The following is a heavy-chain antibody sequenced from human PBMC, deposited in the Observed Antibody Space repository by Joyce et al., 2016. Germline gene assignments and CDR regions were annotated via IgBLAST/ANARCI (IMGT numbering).Heavy chain of an antibody. CDR3: TRGSGTGWFDP. V-gene: IGHV3-7*03. CDR2: INEDGSEK. D-gene: IGHD6-13*01. Sequence: EVYLVESGGGLVQPGGSLRLSCAASGFSFRYVWMDWVRQARGKGLEWVAQINEDGSEKNYMDSLRGRFTITRDNAKNSVDLQINSLRVEDTAVYYCTRGSGTGWFDPWGQGTLVTVSS. J-gene: IGHJ5*02. CDR1: GFSFRYVW.